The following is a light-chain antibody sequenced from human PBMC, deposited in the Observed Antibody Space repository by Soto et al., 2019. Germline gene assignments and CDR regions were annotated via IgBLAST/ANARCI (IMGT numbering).Light chain of an antibody. CDR3: QQYINGYT. Sequence: EVVMTQSPATLSVFPGERVTLSCRASQSVSTSLAWYQQKPGQAPRLLIYSASTRATGIPARFSGSGSGTEFTLTISSLESEDFAVYYRQQYINGYTFGQGTKLEIK. V-gene: IGKV3-15*01. CDR1: QSVSTS. CDR2: SAS. J-gene: IGKJ2*01.